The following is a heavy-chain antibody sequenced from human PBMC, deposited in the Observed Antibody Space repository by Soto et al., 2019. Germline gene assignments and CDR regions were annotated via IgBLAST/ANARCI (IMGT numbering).Heavy chain of an antibody. Sequence: SETLYRTCTVSGGSISSYYWSWIRHPPGKGLEWIGYIYYSGSTNYNPSLKSRVTISVDTSKNQFSLKLSSVTAADTAVYYCARSPRIAAAGTGWFDPWGQGTLVTVSS. V-gene: IGHV4-59*01. J-gene: IGHJ5*02. D-gene: IGHD6-13*01. CDR1: GGSISSYY. CDR2: IYYSGST. CDR3: ARSPRIAAAGTGWFDP.